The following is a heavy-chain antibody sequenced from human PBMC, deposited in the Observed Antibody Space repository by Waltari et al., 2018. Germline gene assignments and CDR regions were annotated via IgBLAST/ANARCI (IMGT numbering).Heavy chain of an antibody. D-gene: IGHD2-21*01. CDR2: ISGSGGST. V-gene: IGHV3-23*01. Sequence: AASGFTFSSYAMSWVRQAPGKGLEWVSAISGSGGSTYYADSVKGRFTISRDNSKNTLYLQMNSLRAEDTAVYYCATSYSTERHRAFDIWGQGTMVTVSS. CDR1: GFTFSSYA. J-gene: IGHJ3*02. CDR3: ATSYSTERHRAFDI.